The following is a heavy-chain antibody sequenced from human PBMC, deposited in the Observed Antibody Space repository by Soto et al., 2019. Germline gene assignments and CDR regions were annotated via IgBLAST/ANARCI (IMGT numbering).Heavy chain of an antibody. J-gene: IGHJ3*02. V-gene: IGHV4-30-4*01. CDR1: GGSISSGDYY. Sequence: PSETLSLTCTVSGGSISSGDYYWSWIRQPPGKGLEWIGYIYYSGSTYYNPSLKSRVTISVDTSKNQFSLKLSSVTAADTAVYYCARSLNDCSGGSCYWGNSGRAGAFDIWGQGTMVTVSS. D-gene: IGHD2-15*01. CDR2: IYYSGST. CDR3: ARSLNDCSGGSCYWGNSGRAGAFDI.